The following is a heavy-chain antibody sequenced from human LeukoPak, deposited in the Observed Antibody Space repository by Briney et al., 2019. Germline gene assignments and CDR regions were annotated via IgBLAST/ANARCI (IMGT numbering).Heavy chain of an antibody. V-gene: IGHV4-59*01. Sequence: SETLPLTCTVSGGSISSYYWNWIRQPPGKGLEWIGYIYYSGSTNYNPSLKSRVTISVDTSKNQFSLKLSSVTAADTAVYYCARVPYDSSGYYPYYFDYWGQGTLVTVSS. D-gene: IGHD3-22*01. CDR3: ARVPYDSSGYYPYYFDY. J-gene: IGHJ4*02. CDR1: GGSISSYY. CDR2: IYYSGST.